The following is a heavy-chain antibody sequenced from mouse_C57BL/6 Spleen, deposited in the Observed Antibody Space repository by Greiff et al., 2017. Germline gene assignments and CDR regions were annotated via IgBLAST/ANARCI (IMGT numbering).Heavy chain of an antibody. CDR3: ARFPYSNPDYYAMDY. V-gene: IGHV1-50*01. J-gene: IGHJ4*01. D-gene: IGHD2-5*01. CDR2: IDPSDSYT. CDR1: GYTFTSYW. Sequence: QVQLQQPGAELVKPGASVKLSCKASGYTFTSYWMQWVKQRPGQGLEWIGEIDPSDSYTNYNQKFKGKATLTVDTSSSTAYMQLSSLTSEDSAVYYCARFPYSNPDYYAMDYWGQGTSVTVSS.